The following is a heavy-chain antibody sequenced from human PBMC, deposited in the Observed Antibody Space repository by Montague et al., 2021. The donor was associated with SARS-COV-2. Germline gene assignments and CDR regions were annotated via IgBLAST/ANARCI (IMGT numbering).Heavy chain of an antibody. Sequence: SETLSLTCIVSGGSISSSYSWGGIRNPPGRGLEWIGSFYISGTTYKNPPLRRRATISVDTPKNKCSLKLTSVTAADTAVYYCAGLDRDITIFGVFRGYFDLWGRGTLVTVSS. V-gene: IGHV4-39*01. CDR1: GGSISSSYS. D-gene: IGHD3-3*01. J-gene: IGHJ2*01. CDR3: AGLDRDITIFGVFRGYFDL. CDR2: FYISGTT.